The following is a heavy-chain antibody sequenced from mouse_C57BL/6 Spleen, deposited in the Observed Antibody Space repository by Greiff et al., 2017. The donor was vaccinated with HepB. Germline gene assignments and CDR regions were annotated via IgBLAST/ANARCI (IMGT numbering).Heavy chain of an antibody. CDR3: ARNGYPTRYFDV. V-gene: IGHV5-17*01. Sequence: EVQGVESGGGLVKPGGSLKLSCAASGFTFSDYGMHWVRQAPEKGLEWVAYISSGSSTIYYADTVKGRFTISRDNAKNTLFLQMTSLRSEDTAMYYCARNGYPTRYFDVWGTGTTVTVSS. CDR2: ISSGSSTI. D-gene: IGHD2-2*01. J-gene: IGHJ1*03. CDR1: GFTFSDYG.